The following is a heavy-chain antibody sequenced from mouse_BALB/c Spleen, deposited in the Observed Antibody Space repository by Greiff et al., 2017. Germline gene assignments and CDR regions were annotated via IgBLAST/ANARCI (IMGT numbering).Heavy chain of an antibody. Sequence: EVQVVESGPSLVKPSQTLSLTCSVTGDSITSGYWNWIRKFPGNKLEYMGYISYSGSTYYNPSLKSRISITRDTSKNQYYLQLNSVTTEDTATYYCASHYGSSYDSFAYWGQGTLVTVSA. CDR3: ASHYGSSYDSFAY. V-gene: IGHV3-8*02. D-gene: IGHD1-1*01. CDR2: ISYSGST. CDR1: GDSITSGY. J-gene: IGHJ3*01.